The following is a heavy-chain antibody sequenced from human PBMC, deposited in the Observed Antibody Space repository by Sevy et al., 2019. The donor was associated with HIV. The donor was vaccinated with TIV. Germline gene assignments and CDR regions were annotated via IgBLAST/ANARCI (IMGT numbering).Heavy chain of an antibody. Sequence: GGSLRLSCAASGFTFSSYAMSWVRQAPGKGLEWVSAISGSGGSTYYADSVKGRFTISRDNSKNTLYLQMNSLRAEDTAVYYCAKDRYIVVVPAATEAFHYWGQGTLVTVSS. V-gene: IGHV3-23*01. CDR1: GFTFSSYA. D-gene: IGHD2-2*01. CDR2: ISGSGGST. CDR3: AKDRYIVVVPAATEAFHY. J-gene: IGHJ4*02.